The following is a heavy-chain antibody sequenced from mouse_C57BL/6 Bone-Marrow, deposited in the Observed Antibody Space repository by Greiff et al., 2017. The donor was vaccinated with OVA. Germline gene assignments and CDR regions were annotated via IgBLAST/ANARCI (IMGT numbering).Heavy chain of an antibody. D-gene: IGHD2-5*01. CDR1: GYSFTSYY. J-gene: IGHJ2*01. CDR2: IYPGSGNT. Sequence: QVQLKESGPELVKPGASVKISCKASGYSFTSYYIHWVKQRPGQGLEWIGWIYPGSGNTKYNEKFTGKATLTADTSSSTAYMQLSSLTSEDSAVYYCAREYYSNYVDYWGQGTTLTVSS. V-gene: IGHV1-66*01. CDR3: AREYYSNYVDY.